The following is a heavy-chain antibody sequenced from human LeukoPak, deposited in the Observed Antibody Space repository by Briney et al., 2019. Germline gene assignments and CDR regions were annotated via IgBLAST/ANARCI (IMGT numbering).Heavy chain of an antibody. D-gene: IGHD2-8*01. V-gene: IGHV1-69*06. Sequence: GSSVKVSCKASGGTFSSYAISWVRQAPGQGLEWMGGIIPIFGTANYAQKFQGRVTITADKSTSTAYMELSSLRSEDTAVYYCARALGYCTNGVCFIPNYYYYYYYMDVWGKGTTVTVSS. CDR2: IIPIFGTA. CDR1: GGTFSSYA. J-gene: IGHJ6*03. CDR3: ARALGYCTNGVCFIPNYYYYYYYMDV.